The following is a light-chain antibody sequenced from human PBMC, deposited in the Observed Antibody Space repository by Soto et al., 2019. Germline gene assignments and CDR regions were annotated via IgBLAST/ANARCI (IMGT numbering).Light chain of an antibody. J-gene: IGKJ3*01. CDR1: QSVSSY. Sequence: IVLTQSPATLSLSPGERATLSCRASQSVSSYLAWYQQKPGQAPRLLIYDASNRATGIPARFSGSGSGTDFTLTISSLEPEDFAVYSCQQRSNWPPLFGPGTKVDIK. CDR3: QQRSNWPPL. V-gene: IGKV3-11*01. CDR2: DAS.